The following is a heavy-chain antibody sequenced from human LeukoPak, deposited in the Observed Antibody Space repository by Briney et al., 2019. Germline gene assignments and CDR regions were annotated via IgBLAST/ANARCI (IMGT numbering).Heavy chain of an antibody. D-gene: IGHD4-23*01. V-gene: IGHV4-59*01. J-gene: IGHJ5*02. Sequence: SETLSLTCTVSDGSISNSYWSWIRQSPGKGLEWIGYIFYTGFTHYNPSLESRVTISVDTSKKQFSLRLKSVTAADTAVYYCARDANGGNSWGWFDPWGQGTLVTVSS. CDR1: DGSISNSY. CDR3: ARDANGGNSWGWFDP. CDR2: IFYTGFT.